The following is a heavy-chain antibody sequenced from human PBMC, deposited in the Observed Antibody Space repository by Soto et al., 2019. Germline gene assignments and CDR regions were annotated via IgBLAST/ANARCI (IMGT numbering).Heavy chain of an antibody. Sequence: EVQLVESGGGLVQPGGSLRLSCAASGFTFSSYWMHWVRQAPGKGLVWVSRINSDGSSTSYADSVKGRFTISRDNAKKTLYLQMNSLRAEDTAVYYCAREYSSSGYYYGMDVWGQGTTVTVSS. V-gene: IGHV3-74*01. CDR2: INSDGSST. CDR1: GFTFSSYW. CDR3: AREYSSSGYYYGMDV. D-gene: IGHD6-6*01. J-gene: IGHJ6*02.